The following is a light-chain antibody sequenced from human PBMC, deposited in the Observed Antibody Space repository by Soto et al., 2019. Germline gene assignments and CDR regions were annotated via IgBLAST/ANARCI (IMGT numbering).Light chain of an antibody. CDR1: QSIAGY. Sequence: DIQMTQSPSSLSASVGDRATITCRASQSIAGYLSWYQQKPGKAPKLLIYAASSLQSGVSSRFIGSGSGTDFSLTISSLQPEDFATYYCLQSYRASWTFGQGNKVDIE. CDR2: AAS. CDR3: LQSYRASWT. J-gene: IGKJ1*01. V-gene: IGKV1-39*01.